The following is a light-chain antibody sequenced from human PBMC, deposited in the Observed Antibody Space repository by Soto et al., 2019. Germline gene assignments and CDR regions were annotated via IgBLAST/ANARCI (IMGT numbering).Light chain of an antibody. V-gene: IGKV3-20*01. J-gene: IGKJ4*01. Sequence: ETVLTQSPGTVSFSPVDRSTLPCRASHIVIRNMLAWYQQKPGQAPKLLIYDASSRASGIPDRFSGGGSGTDFTLTISSLEPEDFAVSYCQQFSSYRLTFGGGTKVDIK. CDR2: DAS. CDR1: HIVIRNM. CDR3: QQFSSYRLT.